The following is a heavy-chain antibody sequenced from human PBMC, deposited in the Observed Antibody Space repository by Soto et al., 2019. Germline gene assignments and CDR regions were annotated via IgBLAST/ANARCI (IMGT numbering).Heavy chain of an antibody. Sequence: QVQLVESGGGVVQPGRSLRLSCAASGFTFSSYGMHWVRQAPGKGLEWVAVIWYDGSNKYYADSVKGRFTISRDNSKNTLYLQMNSLRAEDTAVYYCAVEMATRTHELDFDYWGQGTLVTVSS. J-gene: IGHJ4*02. CDR2: IWYDGSNK. CDR1: GFTFSSYG. CDR3: AVEMATRTHELDFDY. D-gene: IGHD5-12*01. V-gene: IGHV3-33*01.